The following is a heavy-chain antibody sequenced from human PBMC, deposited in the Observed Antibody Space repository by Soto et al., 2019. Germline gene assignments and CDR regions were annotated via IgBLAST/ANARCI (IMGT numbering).Heavy chain of an antibody. CDR2: IFSNDEK. J-gene: IGHJ4*02. CDR1: GFSLSNARMG. Sequence: GSGPTLVNPTETLTLTCTVSGFSLSNARMGVSWIRQPPGKALEWLAHIFSNDEKSYSTSLKSRLTISKDTSKSQVVLTMTNMDPVDTATYYCARIEGCSGGSRYFFDYWGQGTLVTVSS. D-gene: IGHD2-15*01. CDR3: ARIEGCSGGSRYFFDY. V-gene: IGHV2-26*01.